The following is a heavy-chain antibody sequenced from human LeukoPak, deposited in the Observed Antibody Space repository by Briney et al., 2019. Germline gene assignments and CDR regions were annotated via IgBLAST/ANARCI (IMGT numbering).Heavy chain of an antibody. D-gene: IGHD3-22*01. J-gene: IGHJ4*02. Sequence: GRSLRLSCAASGFTFSSYGMHWVRQAPGKGLEWVAVIWYDGSNKYYADSVKGRFTISRDNSKNTLYLQMNSLRAEDTAVYYCARDYEGSSGYYEGFDYWGQGTLVTVSS. CDR3: ARDYEGSSGYYEGFDY. V-gene: IGHV3-33*01. CDR1: GFTFSSYG. CDR2: IWYDGSNK.